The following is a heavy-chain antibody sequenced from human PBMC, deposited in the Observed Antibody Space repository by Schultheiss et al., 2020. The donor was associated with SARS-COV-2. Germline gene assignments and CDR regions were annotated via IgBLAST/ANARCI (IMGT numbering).Heavy chain of an antibody. CDR2: ISGSGGNT. Sequence: ETLSLTCAVSGGSISSSNWWSWVRQPPGKGLEWVSGISGSGGNTDYVDSVKGRFTISRDNSKNTLYLQMNSLRAEDTAVYYCAREDLGARWLQSKGFDYWGQGTLVTVSS. D-gene: IGHD5-24*01. CDR3: AREDLGARWLQSKGFDY. CDR1: GGSISSSN. V-gene: IGHV3-23*01. J-gene: IGHJ4*02.